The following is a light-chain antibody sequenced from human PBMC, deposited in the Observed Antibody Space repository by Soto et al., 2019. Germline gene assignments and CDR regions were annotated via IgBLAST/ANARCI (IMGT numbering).Light chain of an antibody. J-gene: IGLJ3*02. CDR1: SSNIGAGYD. CDR2: TNS. V-gene: IGLV1-40*01. Sequence: QSVLTQPPSVSGAPGQGVTISCAGTSSNIGAGYDVHWYQQVPGTAPKLLIYTNSNRPSWVPDRFSGSKSGTSASLAITGLQAADEDDYYCQSYDSSLSALVFGGGTKLTVL. CDR3: QSYDSSLSALV.